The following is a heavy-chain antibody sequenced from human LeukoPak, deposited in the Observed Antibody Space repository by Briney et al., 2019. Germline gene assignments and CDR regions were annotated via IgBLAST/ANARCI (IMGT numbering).Heavy chain of an antibody. D-gene: IGHD3-22*01. Sequence: SETLSLTCTVSGGSISSYYWSWIRQPPGKGLEWIGYIYYSGSTNYNPSLKSRVTISVDTSKNQFSLKLSSVTAADTAVYYCVRVRAYYYDSSGYRKPHDAFDIWGQGTMVTVSS. CDR1: GGSISSYY. CDR2: IYYSGST. J-gene: IGHJ3*02. V-gene: IGHV4-59*01. CDR3: VRVRAYYYDSSGYRKPHDAFDI.